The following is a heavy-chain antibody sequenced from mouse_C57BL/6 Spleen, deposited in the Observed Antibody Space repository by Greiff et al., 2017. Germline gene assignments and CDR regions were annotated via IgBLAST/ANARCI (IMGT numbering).Heavy chain of an antibody. D-gene: IGHD2-3*01. CDR2: IDPSDSET. J-gene: IGHJ1*03. Sequence: QVQLQQPGAELVRPGSSVKLSCKASGYTFTSYWLHWVKQRPIQGLEWIGNIDPSDSETHYNQKFKDKATLTVDKSSSTAYMQLSSLTSEDSAVXYCARGDGYYWYFDVWGTGTTVTVSS. V-gene: IGHV1-52*01. CDR3: ARGDGYYWYFDV. CDR1: GYTFTSYW.